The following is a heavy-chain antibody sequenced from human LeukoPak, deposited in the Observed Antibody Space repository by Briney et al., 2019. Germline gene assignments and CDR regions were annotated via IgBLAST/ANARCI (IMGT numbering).Heavy chain of an antibody. CDR1: GGSISSGDYY. Sequence: PSETLSLTCTVSGGSISSGDYYWGWIRQPPGKGLEWIGSIYYSGSTYYNPSPKSRVTISVDTSKNQFSLKLSSVTAADTAVYYCAREIGDFWSGYFLRLSLYYGMDVWGQGTTVTVSS. D-gene: IGHD3-3*01. V-gene: IGHV4-39*01. CDR2: IYYSGST. J-gene: IGHJ6*02. CDR3: AREIGDFWSGYFLRLSLYYGMDV.